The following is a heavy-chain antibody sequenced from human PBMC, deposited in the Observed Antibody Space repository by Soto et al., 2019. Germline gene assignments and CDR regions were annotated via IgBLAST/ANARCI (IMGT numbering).Heavy chain of an antibody. Sequence: QVQLVQSGAEVKKPGSSVKVSCKASGGTFSSYATSWVRQAPGQGLEWMGGIIPIFGTANYAQKFQGRGTITADESTSTAYMELSSLRSEDTAVYYCARSRAQGAARPPVDPWGQGTLVTVSS. CDR1: GGTFSSYA. J-gene: IGHJ5*02. D-gene: IGHD6-6*01. CDR2: IIPIFGTA. V-gene: IGHV1-69*01. CDR3: ARSRAQGAARPPVDP.